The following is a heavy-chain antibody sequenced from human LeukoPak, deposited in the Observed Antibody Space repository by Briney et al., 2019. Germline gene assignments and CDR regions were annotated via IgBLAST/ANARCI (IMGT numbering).Heavy chain of an antibody. Sequence: SETLSLTCTVSGGSISSGGYYWSWIRQHPGKGLEWIGYIYYSGGTYYNPSLKSRVTISVDTSKNQFSLKLSSVTAADTAVYYCASSAIAAAGTVDYWGQGTLVTVSS. J-gene: IGHJ4*02. CDR1: GGSISSGGYY. D-gene: IGHD6-13*01. V-gene: IGHV4-31*03. CDR3: ASSAIAAAGTVDY. CDR2: IYYSGGT.